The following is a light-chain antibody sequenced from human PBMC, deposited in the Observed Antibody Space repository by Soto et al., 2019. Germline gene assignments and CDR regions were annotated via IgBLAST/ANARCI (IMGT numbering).Light chain of an antibody. V-gene: IGKV3-15*01. CDR1: PSVSNN. CDR2: CAS. J-gene: IGKJ5*01. CDR3: QQYYSWLAIT. Sequence: ELVMTQSPSTLSVSPGGRATLSCRASPSVSNNLAWYQQKPGQPPRLLIHCASTRDTGIPARFSGSGSGTEFSLTISSLQSEDVAVYYCQQYYSWLAITFGQGTRLEIK.